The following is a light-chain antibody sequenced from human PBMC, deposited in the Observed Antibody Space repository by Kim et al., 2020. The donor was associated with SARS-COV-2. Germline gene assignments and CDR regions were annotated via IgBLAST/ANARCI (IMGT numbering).Light chain of an antibody. Sequence: GERATLSFSATQTVTNNFLAWYQQKPGQAPRLLIYGASRRATGIQDRISGSGSGTDFTLTISRLEPEDSAVYYCQQYGSSLQTFGQGTKVDIK. CDR2: GAS. J-gene: IGKJ1*01. CDR3: QQYGSSLQT. CDR1: QTVTNNF. V-gene: IGKV3-20*01.